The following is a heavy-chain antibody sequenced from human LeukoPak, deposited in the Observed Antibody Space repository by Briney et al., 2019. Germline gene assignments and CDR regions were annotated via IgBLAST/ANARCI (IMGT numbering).Heavy chain of an antibody. J-gene: IGHJ6*03. Sequence: SETLSLTCTVSGGSISSYYWSWIRQPPGKGLEWIGYIYYSGSTNYNPSLKSRVTISVDTSKNPFSLKLSSVTAADTAVYYCARTTEGGYTYDYFYYYYMDVWGKGTTVTISS. CDR2: IYYSGST. D-gene: IGHD5-18*01. CDR1: GGSISSYY. V-gene: IGHV4-59*01. CDR3: ARTTEGGYTYDYFYYYYMDV.